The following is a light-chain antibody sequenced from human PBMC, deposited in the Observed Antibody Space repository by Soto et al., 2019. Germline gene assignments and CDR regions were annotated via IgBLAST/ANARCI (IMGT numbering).Light chain of an antibody. V-gene: IGKV3-11*01. Sequence: EIVLTQSPATLSLSPGESASLSCRASQSVAGYLAWYQQKPGKTPRLLIYDASNRATGIPARFSGSGSGTDFTLTISSLEPEDFAVYYCQQRITWPLTFGGGTKVEIK. CDR3: QQRITWPLT. CDR1: QSVAGY. CDR2: DAS. J-gene: IGKJ4*01.